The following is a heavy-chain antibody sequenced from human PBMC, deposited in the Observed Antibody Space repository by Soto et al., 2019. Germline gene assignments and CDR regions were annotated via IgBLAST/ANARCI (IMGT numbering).Heavy chain of an antibody. CDR3: ARIAPGYSYGDYYYYSMDV. V-gene: IGHV2-26*01. J-gene: IGHJ6*02. CDR2: IFSNDEK. D-gene: IGHD5-18*01. CDR1: GFSLSNARMG. Sequence: QVTLKESGPVLVKPTETLTLTCTVSGFSLSNARMGVSWIRQPPGKALEWLAHIFSNDEKSYSTSLKSRLTISKDTSKSQVVLTMTNMDPVDTATYYCARIAPGYSYGDYYYYSMDVWGQGTTVTVSS.